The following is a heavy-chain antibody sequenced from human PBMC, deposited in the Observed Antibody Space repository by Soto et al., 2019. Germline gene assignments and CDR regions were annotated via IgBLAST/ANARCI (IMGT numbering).Heavy chain of an antibody. J-gene: IGHJ4*02. CDR2: IYFSGNT. CDR1: GGSLSSYY. D-gene: IGHD3-22*01. Sequence: PSETLSLTCSISGGSLSSYYWSWIRQPPGKGLDWIGYIYFSGNTKYNPSLKSRVTISVDTSKNQFSLKLRSVTAADTAVYYCARGFPYYYDRSGYLALEFDYWGQGTLVTVSS. CDR3: ARGFPYYYDRSGYLALEFDY. V-gene: IGHV4-59*01.